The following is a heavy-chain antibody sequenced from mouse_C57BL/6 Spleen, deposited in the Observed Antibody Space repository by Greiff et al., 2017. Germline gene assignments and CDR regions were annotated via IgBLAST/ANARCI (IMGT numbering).Heavy chain of an antibody. V-gene: IGHV1-55*01. CDR3: ARPPYYGSSTEYYFDY. D-gene: IGHD1-1*01. J-gene: IGHJ2*01. Sequence: LQQPGAELVKPGASVKMSCKASGYTFTSYWITWVKQRPGQGLEWIGDIYPGSGSTNYNEKFKSKATLTVDTSSSTAYMQLSSLTSEDSAVYYCARPPYYGSSTEYYFDYWGQGTTLTVSS. CDR2: IYPGSGST. CDR1: GYTFTSYW.